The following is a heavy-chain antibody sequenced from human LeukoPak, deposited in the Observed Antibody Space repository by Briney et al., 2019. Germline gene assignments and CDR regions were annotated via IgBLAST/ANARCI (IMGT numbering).Heavy chain of an antibody. CDR1: GFTFDDYA. D-gene: IGHD6-13*01. J-gene: IGHJ4*02. CDR3: AKDRSSSWQHGTGRRGGYFDY. V-gene: IGHV3-9*01. CDR2: ISWNSGSI. Sequence: GGSLRLSCAASGFTFDDYAMHWVRQAPGKGLEWVSGISWNSGSIGYADSVKGRFTISRDNAKNSLYLQMNSLRAEDTALYCCAKDRSSSWQHGTGRRGGYFDYWGQGTLVTVSS.